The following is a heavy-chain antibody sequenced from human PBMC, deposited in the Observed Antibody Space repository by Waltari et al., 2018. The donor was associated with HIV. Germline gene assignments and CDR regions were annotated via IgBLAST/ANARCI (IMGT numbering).Heavy chain of an antibody. J-gene: IGHJ5*02. D-gene: IGHD6-19*01. CDR3: VRGGQWLNWFGP. CDR2: TYYRSRWYN. V-gene: IGHV6-1*01. CDR1: GDSVSSNSAA. Sequence: QGPLQQAGPGLVKPSQPLQLTCVTSGDSVSSNSAAWNWIRQSPSRGLEWLGRTYYRSRWYNEYAVSVKSRITINQDTSKNQFSLQLKSVTPEDTAVYYCVRGGQWLNWFGPWGPGTLVTVSS.